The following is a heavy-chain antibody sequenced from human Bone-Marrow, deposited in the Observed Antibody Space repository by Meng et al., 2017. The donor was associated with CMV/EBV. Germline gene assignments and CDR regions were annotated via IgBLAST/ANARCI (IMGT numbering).Heavy chain of an antibody. D-gene: IGHD2-2*01. Sequence: SETLSLTCAVYGGSFSGYYWSWIRQPPGKGLEWIGEINHSGSTNYNPSLNSRVTISVDTSKNQFSLKLSSVTAADTAVYYCARGVRVYCSSTSCSYYYYGMDVWGQGTTVTVSS. V-gene: IGHV4-34*01. CDR2: INHSGST. J-gene: IGHJ6*02. CDR1: GGSFSGYY. CDR3: ARGVRVYCSSTSCSYYYYGMDV.